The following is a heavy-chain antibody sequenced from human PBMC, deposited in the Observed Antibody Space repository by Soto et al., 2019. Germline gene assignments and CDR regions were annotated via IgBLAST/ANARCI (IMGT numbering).Heavy chain of an antibody. D-gene: IGHD3-16*01. CDR3: ASIRLSASDAHYSSNY. J-gene: IGHJ4*02. Sequence: SETLCLTCTVSGGAISTYYWSWIRQPPGKGLEWIGYIYYTGSTKYNPSLKSRVTISVDTSKNQLSLKLSSVTAADTAVYYCASIRLSASDAHYSSNYCVQGRLVSVA. CDR2: IYYTGST. CDR1: GGAISTYY. V-gene: IGHV4-59*01.